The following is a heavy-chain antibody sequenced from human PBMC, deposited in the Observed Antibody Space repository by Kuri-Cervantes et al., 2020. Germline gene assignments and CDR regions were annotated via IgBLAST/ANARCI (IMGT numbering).Heavy chain of an antibody. J-gene: IGHJ5*02. CDR2: INHSGST. Sequence: GSLRLSCAASGFTFSDHYMDWVRQPPGKGLEWIGEINHSGSTSYNPSLKSRVTISIDTSNNHFSLRLTSVTAADTAVYYCVRLSSGWHKSWFDPWGQGTLVTVSS. D-gene: IGHD6-19*01. CDR3: VRLSSGWHKSWFDP. V-gene: IGHV4-34*01. CDR1: GFTFSDHY.